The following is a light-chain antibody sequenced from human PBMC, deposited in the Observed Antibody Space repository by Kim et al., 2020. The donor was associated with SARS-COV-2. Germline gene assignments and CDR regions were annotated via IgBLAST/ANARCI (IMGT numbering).Light chain of an antibody. Sequence: PGQSVTISCTGTSSDVGGYNYVSWYQQHPGKAPKLMIYDVSQRPSGVPDRFSGSKSGNTASLTISGLQAEDEADYYCCSYAGSYKVFGTGTKVTVL. CDR3: CSYAGSYKV. CDR2: DVS. V-gene: IGLV2-11*01. J-gene: IGLJ1*01. CDR1: SSDVGGYNY.